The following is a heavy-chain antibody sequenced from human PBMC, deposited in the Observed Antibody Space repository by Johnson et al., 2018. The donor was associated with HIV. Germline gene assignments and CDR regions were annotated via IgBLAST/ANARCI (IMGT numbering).Heavy chain of an antibody. CDR1: GFIFSGFG. V-gene: IGHV3-30*03. D-gene: IGHD2/OR15-2a*01. CDR2: ISYDGGNK. J-gene: IGHJ3*02. CDR3: ARGSARRDGERVIAGGAFDI. Sequence: QVQLVESGGGVVQPGKSLRLSCAASGFIFSGFGLHWVRQAPGKGLEWVASISYDGGNKYYADSVKGRFTISRDNSKNTLYLQMNSLRAEDTAVYYCARGSARRDGERVIAGGAFDIWGQGTMVTVSS.